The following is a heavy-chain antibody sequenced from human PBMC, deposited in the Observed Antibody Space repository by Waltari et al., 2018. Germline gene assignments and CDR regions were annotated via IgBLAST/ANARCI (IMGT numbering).Heavy chain of an antibody. CDR2: IIPILGIA. D-gene: IGHD3-22*01. J-gene: IGHJ5*02. Sequence: QVQLVQSGAEVKKPGSSVKVSCKASGGTFSSYAISWVRQAPGQGLEWLGRIIPILGIANYAQKFQGRVTITADESTSTAYMELSSLRSEDTAVYYCAEGEYYYDSSGYYLDPWGQGTLVTVSS. CDR1: GGTFSSYA. V-gene: IGHV1-69*04. CDR3: AEGEYYYDSSGYYLDP.